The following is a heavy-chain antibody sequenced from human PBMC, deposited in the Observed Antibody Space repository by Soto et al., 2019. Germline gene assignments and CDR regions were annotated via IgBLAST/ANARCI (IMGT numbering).Heavy chain of an antibody. J-gene: IGHJ4*02. CDR3: ARDRIVVVPAATFFDD. CDR2: IYYSGST. CDR1: GGSITSGDYY. Sequence: SETLSLTCTVSGGSITSGDYYWSWIRQPPGKGLEWIGYIYYSGSTYYNPSLKSRVTISVDTSKNQFSLKLSSVTAADTAVYYCARDRIVVVPAATFFDDWGQGTLVTVSS. V-gene: IGHV4-30-4*01. D-gene: IGHD2-2*01.